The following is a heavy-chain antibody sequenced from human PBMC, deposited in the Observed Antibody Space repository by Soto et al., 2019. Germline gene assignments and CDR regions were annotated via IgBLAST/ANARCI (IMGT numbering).Heavy chain of an antibody. CDR3: ASFPLYYYGMDV. J-gene: IGHJ6*02. CDR2: INHSGST. V-gene: IGHV4-34*01. Sequence: PSETLSLTCAVYGGSFSGYYWSWIRQPPGKGLEWIGEINHSGSTNYNPSLKSRVTISVDTSKNQFSLKLSSVTAADTAVYYCASFPLYYYGMDVWGQGTTVTVSS. CDR1: GGSFSGYY.